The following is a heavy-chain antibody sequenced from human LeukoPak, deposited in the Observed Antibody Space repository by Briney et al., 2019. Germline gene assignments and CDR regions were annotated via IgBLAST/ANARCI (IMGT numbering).Heavy chain of an antibody. CDR2: TYYRCKWIN. Sequence: SQTLSVTRVLSGDSLSVKRDVWNWIRQSPSRGLEWLGRTYYRCKWINDYATSVKSRIIISPYTSKNQFSLHLNSVTPDDTAVYYCARDADWAYDAFDIWGQGTMVTVSS. D-gene: IGHD3-9*01. CDR3: ARDADWAYDAFDI. CDR1: GDSLSVKRDV. V-gene: IGHV6-1*01. J-gene: IGHJ3*02.